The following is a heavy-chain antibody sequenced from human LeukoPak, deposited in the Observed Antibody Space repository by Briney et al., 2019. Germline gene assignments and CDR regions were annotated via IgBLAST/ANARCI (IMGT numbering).Heavy chain of an antibody. CDR3: ARGEQIDYVWGTYRYAGSTIDY. Sequence: SETLSLTCTVSGGSISSYYWSWIRQPPGKGLKWIGYIYYSGNTNYNPSLKSRVTISVDTSKNQFSLKLISVTAADTAVYYCARGEQIDYVWGTYRYAGSTIDYWGQGTLVTVSS. J-gene: IGHJ4*02. D-gene: IGHD3-16*02. CDR1: GGSISSYY. CDR2: IYYSGNT. V-gene: IGHV4-59*01.